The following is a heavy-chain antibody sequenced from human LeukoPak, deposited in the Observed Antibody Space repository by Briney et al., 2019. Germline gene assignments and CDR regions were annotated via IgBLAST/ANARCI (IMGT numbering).Heavy chain of an antibody. CDR1: GYTFTGYY. V-gene: IGHV1-2*02. D-gene: IGHD5-18*01. CDR2: INPNSGGT. J-gene: IGHJ4*02. CDR3: ARDLSDTAMPVPVNSALYWFDY. Sequence: ASVKVSCKASGYTFTGYYMHWVRQAPGQGLEWMGWINPNSGGTNYAQKFQGRVTMTRDTSISTAYMELSRLRSDDTAVYYCARDLSDTAMPVPVNSALYWFDYWGQGTLVTVSS.